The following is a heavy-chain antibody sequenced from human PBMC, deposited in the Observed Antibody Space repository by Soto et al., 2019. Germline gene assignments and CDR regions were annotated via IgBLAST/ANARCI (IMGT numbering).Heavy chain of an antibody. CDR1: GGTFSSYA. Sequence: QVQLVQSGAEVKKPGSSVKVSCKASGGTFSSYAISWVRQAPGQGLEWMGGIVPIFGTANYAQKFQGRVTITADEYTSKAYMELSSLRSEDTAVYYCARNFRTVPAAMGNGMDVWGQGTTVTVSS. CDR3: ARNFRTVPAAMGNGMDV. V-gene: IGHV1-69*12. D-gene: IGHD2-2*01. J-gene: IGHJ6*02. CDR2: IVPIFGTA.